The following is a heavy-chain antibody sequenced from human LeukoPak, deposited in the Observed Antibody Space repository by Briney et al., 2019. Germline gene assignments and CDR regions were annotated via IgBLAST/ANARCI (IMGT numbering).Heavy chain of an antibody. J-gene: IGHJ4*02. D-gene: IGHD6-13*01. Sequence: SVKVSCKASGGTFSSYAISWVRQAPGQGLEWMGRIIPILGIANYAQKFQGRVTITADKSTSTAYMELSSLRSEDMAVYYCARSIAAAGTYFDYWGQGTLVTVSS. V-gene: IGHV1-69*04. CDR2: IIPILGIA. CDR1: GGTFSSYA. CDR3: ARSIAAAGTYFDY.